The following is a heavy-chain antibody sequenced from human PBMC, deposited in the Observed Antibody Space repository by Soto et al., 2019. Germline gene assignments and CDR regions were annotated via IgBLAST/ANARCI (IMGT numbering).Heavy chain of an antibody. CDR1: GFTFDDYT. V-gene: IGHV3-43*01. CDR3: AKDIVVVPAAIPRYNWNDNYYYYGMDV. D-gene: IGHD2-2*01. CDR2: ISWDGGST. Sequence: GGSLRLSCAASGFTFDDYTMHWVRQAPGKGLEWVSLISWDGGSTYYADSVKGRFTISRDNSKNSLYLQMNSLRTEDTALYYCAKDIVVVPAAIPRYNWNDNYYYYGMDVWGQGTTVTVSS. J-gene: IGHJ6*02.